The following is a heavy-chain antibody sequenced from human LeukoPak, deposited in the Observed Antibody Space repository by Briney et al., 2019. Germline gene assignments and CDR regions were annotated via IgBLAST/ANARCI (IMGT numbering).Heavy chain of an antibody. J-gene: IGHJ4*02. CDR1: GYTFTSYG. Sequence: ASVKVSCKASGYTFTSYGISWVRQAPGQGLEWMGWISAYNGNTNYVQKLQGRVTMTTDTSTSTAYMELSSLRSEDTAVYYCARWVKVGYSYGYFDYWGQGTLVTVSS. CDR2: ISAYNGNT. CDR3: ARWVKVGYSYGYFDY. D-gene: IGHD5-18*01. V-gene: IGHV1-18*01.